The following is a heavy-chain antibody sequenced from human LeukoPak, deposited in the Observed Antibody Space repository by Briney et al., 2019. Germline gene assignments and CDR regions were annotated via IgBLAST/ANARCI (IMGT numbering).Heavy chain of an antibody. V-gene: IGHV1-2*02. CDR2: INPNTGGT. J-gene: IGHJ4*02. D-gene: IGHD6-19*01. CDR1: GYTFTGYY. Sequence: ASVKVSCKASGYTFTGYYMHWVRQAPGQGLEWMGWINPNTGGTNYAQKFQGRVTMTRDTSISTAYMELSRLRSDDTAVCYCARAYSSGWSIFDYWGQGTLVTVSS. CDR3: ARAYSSGWSIFDY.